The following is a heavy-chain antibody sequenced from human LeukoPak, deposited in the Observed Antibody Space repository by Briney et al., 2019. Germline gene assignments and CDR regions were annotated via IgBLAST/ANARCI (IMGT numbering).Heavy chain of an antibody. Sequence: SETLSLTCTVSGGSLSFSYWSWIRQPAGKGLEWIGRIYSSGSTNYNPSLKSRVTMSVDTSKNQFSLKLTSVTAADTAVYYCARRRAAAGTSYFDCWGQGTLVTVSS. CDR2: IYSSGST. J-gene: IGHJ4*02. V-gene: IGHV4-4*07. CDR3: ARRRAAAGTSYFDC. D-gene: IGHD6-13*01. CDR1: GGSLSFSY.